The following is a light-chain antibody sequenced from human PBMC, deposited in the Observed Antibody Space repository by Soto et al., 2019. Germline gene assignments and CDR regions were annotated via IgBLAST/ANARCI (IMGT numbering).Light chain of an antibody. J-gene: IGLJ1*01. CDR2: GNT. CDR3: QSYDNSLSEV. CDR1: SSNIGAGYD. V-gene: IGLV1-40*01. Sequence: QSVLTQPPSVSGAPGQRVNISCIGNSSNIGAGYDVHWYQQLPGTAPKFLIYGNTNRPSGVPDRFSGSKSGTSASLAITGLQAEDEADYYCQSYDNSLSEVFGTGPKVTVL.